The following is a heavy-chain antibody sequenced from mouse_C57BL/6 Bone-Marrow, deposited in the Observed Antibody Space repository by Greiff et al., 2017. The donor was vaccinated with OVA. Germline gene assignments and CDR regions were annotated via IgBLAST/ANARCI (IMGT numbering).Heavy chain of an antibody. D-gene: IGHD2-13*01. V-gene: IGHV1-50*01. CDR2: IDPSDSYT. CDR3: AREGSYGDSWFAD. J-gene: IGHJ3*01. Sequence: VQLQQPGPELVKPGASVKLSCKASGYTFTSYWMQWVKQRPGQGLEWIGEIDPSDSYTNYNQKFKGKATLTVDTSSSTAYMQLSSLTSEDSAVYYCAREGSYGDSWFADWGQGTTVTVSA. CDR1: GYTFTSYW.